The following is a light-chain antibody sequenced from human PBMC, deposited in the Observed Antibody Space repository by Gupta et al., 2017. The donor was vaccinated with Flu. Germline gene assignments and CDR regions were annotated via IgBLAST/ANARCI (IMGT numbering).Light chain of an antibody. Sequence: QTVVTQEPSLSVFLGGTVTLTCGLNSGSVSTSHYPGWYQQTPGQAPRTLIYSTNTRSSGVPARFSGSIRGNKAALTITGAQADDQSHYYCVLYMGSGIWVFGGGTKVTVL. CDR1: SGSVSTSHY. CDR3: VLYMGSGIWV. V-gene: IGLV8-61*01. CDR2: STN. J-gene: IGLJ3*02.